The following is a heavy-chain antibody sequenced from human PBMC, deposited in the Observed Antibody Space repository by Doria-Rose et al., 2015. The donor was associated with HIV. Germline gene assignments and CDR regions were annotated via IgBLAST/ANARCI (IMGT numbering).Heavy chain of an antibody. D-gene: IGHD6-13*01. V-gene: IGHV2-26*01. J-gene: IGHJ4*02. CDR2: IFSDDER. Sequence: QITLKGSGPVLVKPTETLTLTCTVSGVSLSSPGMGVSWIRQPPGKALEWLANIFSDDERSYKTSLKSRLTISRGTSKSQVVLTMADMDPVDTATYYCARIKSSRWYHKYYFDFWGQGTLAIVSA. CDR3: ARIKSSRWYHKYYFDF. CDR1: GVSLSSPGMG.